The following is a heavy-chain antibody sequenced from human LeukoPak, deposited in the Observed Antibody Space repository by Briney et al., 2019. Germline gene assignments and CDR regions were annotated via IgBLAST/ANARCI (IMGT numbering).Heavy chain of an antibody. D-gene: IGHD4-17*01. J-gene: IGHJ5*02. V-gene: IGHV1-69*05. CDR2: IIPIFGTA. CDR3: ARTRTGEDIVFDP. CDR1: GGTFSSYA. Sequence: ASVKVSCKASGGTFSSYAISWVRQAPGQGLEWMGGIIPIFGTANYAQKFQGRVTITTDESTSTAYMELSSLRSEDTAVYYCARTRTGEDIVFDPGGQGTLVTVSS.